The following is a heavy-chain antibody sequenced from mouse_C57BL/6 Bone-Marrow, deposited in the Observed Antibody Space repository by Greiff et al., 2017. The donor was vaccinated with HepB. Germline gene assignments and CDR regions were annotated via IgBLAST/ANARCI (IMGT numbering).Heavy chain of an antibody. Sequence: EVKLVESGGGLVKPGGSLKLSCAASGFTFSSYAMSWVRQTPEKRLEWVATISDGGSYTYYPDNVKGRFTISRDNAKNKLYLHISHLKSEDTAIYYCARDRAVVEGYYFDYWGQGTTLTVSS. CDR3: ARDRAVVEGYYFDY. J-gene: IGHJ2*01. CDR2: ISDGGSYT. CDR1: GFTFSSYA. V-gene: IGHV5-4*01. D-gene: IGHD1-1*01.